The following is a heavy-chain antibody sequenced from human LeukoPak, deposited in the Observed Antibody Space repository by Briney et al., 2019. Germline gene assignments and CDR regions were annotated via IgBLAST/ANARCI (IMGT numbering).Heavy chain of an antibody. Sequence: SETLSLTCTVSGGSISSYYWSWIRQPPGKGLEWIGYIYYSGSTNYNPSLKSRVTISVDTSKNQFSLKLSSVTAADTAVYYCARAHILTGYYKTNWFDPWGQGTLVTVSS. CDR2: IYYSGST. J-gene: IGHJ5*02. D-gene: IGHD3-9*01. CDR3: ARAHILTGYYKTNWFDP. V-gene: IGHV4-59*01. CDR1: GGSISSYY.